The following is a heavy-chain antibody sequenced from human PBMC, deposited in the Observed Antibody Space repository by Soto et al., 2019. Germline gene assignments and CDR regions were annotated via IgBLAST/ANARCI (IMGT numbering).Heavy chain of an antibody. CDR1: GFTFSSYA. V-gene: IGHV3-23*01. J-gene: IGHJ6*02. CDR2: ISGSGGST. Sequence: EVQLLESGGGFVQPGGSLRLSCAASGFTFSSYAVSWVRQAPGKGLEWVSAISGSGGSTYYADSVKGRFTISRDNSKNTLYLQMNSLRAEDTAVYYCAKAELSYYYYGMDVWGQGTTVTVSS. D-gene: IGHD1-7*01. CDR3: AKAELSYYYYGMDV.